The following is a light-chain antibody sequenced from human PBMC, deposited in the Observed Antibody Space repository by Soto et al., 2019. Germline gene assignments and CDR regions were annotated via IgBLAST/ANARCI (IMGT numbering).Light chain of an antibody. J-gene: IGKJ4*01. CDR2: DAS. V-gene: IGKV3-20*01. Sequence: EIVLTQSPGTLSLSAGERATLSCRASQSVSSSNLAWYQQKPGQAPRLLIFDASRRATGAPDRFSGSGSGTDFTLTISRQETDDFAVYCCQQYGSSPPVTFGGGIKVEIK. CDR3: QQYGSSPPVT. CDR1: QSVSSSN.